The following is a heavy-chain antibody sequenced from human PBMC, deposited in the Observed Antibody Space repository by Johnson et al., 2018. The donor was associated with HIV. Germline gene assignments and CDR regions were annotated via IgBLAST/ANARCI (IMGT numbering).Heavy chain of an antibody. V-gene: IGHV3-11*04. J-gene: IGHJ3*02. D-gene: IGHD2-15*01. CDR3: ARDRTWWQRVRPGGAFDI. CDR2: ISSSGSTI. Sequence: QMQLVESGGGLVKPGGSLRLSCAASGFTFSDYYMSWIRQAPGKGLEWVSYISSSGSTIYYADSVKGRFTISRDNAKNSLYLQMNSLRAEDTAVYYCARDRTWWQRVRPGGAFDIWGQGTMVTVSS. CDR1: GFTFSDYY.